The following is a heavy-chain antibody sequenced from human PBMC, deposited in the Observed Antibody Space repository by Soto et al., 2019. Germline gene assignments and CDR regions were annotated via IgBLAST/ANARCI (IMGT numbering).Heavy chain of an antibody. CDR3: ARVAKGYYYYGMDV. J-gene: IGHJ6*02. CDR2: INPNSGGT. V-gene: IGHV1-2*04. Sequence: QVQLVQSGAEVKKPGASVKVSCKASGYTFTGYYMHWVRQAPGQGLEWMGWINPNSGGTNYAQKFQGWVTMTRDTSISTAYMELSRLRSDDTAMYYCARVAKGYYYYGMDVWGQGTTVTVSS. CDR1: GYTFTGYY.